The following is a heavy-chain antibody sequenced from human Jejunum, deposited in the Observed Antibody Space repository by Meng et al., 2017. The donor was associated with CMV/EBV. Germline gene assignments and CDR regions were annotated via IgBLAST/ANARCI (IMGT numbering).Heavy chain of an antibody. Sequence: QVLLQESGPGLVKSSETQSLTCFVSAGPISGYYWSWIRQPAGKGLEWIGRIYTSGSTHYNPSLKSRLTMSVDLAKNQISLKLSSVTAADTAVYYCARESGSYYWFDPWGQGTLVTVSS. CDR2: IYTSGST. CDR3: ARESGSYYWFDP. CDR1: AGPISGYY. V-gene: IGHV4-4*07. J-gene: IGHJ5*02. D-gene: IGHD1-26*01.